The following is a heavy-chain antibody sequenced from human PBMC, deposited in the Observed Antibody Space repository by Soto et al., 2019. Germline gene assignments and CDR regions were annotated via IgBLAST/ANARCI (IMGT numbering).Heavy chain of an antibody. D-gene: IGHD1-26*01. V-gene: IGHV3-33*01. J-gene: IGHJ4*02. CDR1: GFTLRSNG. CDR3: ARDVGGSLDY. CDR2: IWYDGSDK. Sequence: GGSLRLSCAASGFTLRSNGMHWVRQAQGKGLEWVAFIWYDGSDKYYADSVKGRFTISRDNSKNTLYLQMNSLRVEDTAVYYCARDVGGSLDYWGQGTLVTVSS.